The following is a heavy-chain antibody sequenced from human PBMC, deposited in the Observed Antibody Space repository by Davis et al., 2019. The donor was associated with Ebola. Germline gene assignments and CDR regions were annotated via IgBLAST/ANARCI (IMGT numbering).Heavy chain of an antibody. Sequence: GESLKISCAASGFTFSNAWMTWVRQAPGMGLEWVGRIKSKSDGGTTDYAAPVKGRFTISRDDSENTLFLQMNSLKSENTAVYYCLVLWSTSCHCFRSWGQGTLVTVSS. D-gene: IGHD2-2*01. CDR1: GFTFSNAW. CDR3: LVLWSTSCHCFRS. J-gene: IGHJ5*02. CDR2: IKSKSDGGTT. V-gene: IGHV3-15*01.